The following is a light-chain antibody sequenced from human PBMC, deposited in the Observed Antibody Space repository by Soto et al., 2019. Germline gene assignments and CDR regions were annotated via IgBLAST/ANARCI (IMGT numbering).Light chain of an antibody. J-gene: IGKJ1*01. V-gene: IGKV3-15*01. CDR1: QSVSSN. CDR3: QQYNNWPPWT. Sequence: EIVVTQSPATLSVSPGERATLSCRASQSVSSNLAWYQQKPGQAPRLLIYGASTRATGIPARFSGSGSGTEFTLTFSSLQSEDFAVYYCQQYNNWPPWTFGQGTKV. CDR2: GAS.